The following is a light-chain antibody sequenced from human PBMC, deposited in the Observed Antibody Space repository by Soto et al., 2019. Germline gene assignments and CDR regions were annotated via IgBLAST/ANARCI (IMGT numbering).Light chain of an antibody. CDR3: SSFSTTAILVV. J-gene: IGLJ2*01. V-gene: IGLV2-14*01. Sequence: QSALTQPASVSGSPGQSITISCTGTSSDVGAYNSVSWYQQHPGKAPKLIIYEVTYRPLGVSNRFSGSKSGNVASLTISGLQVEDEADYFCSSFSTTAILVVFGGRTKLTVL. CDR2: EVT. CDR1: SSDVGAYNS.